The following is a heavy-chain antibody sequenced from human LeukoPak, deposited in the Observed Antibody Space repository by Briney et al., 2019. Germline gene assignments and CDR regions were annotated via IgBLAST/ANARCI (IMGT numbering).Heavy chain of an antibody. CDR3: VRAYDY. CDR2: IYTSGST. Sequence: PSETLSLTCTVSGGSISSYYWTWIRQPAGKGLEWIGRIYTSGSTNYNLALMSRVTMSVDTSKNQFSMKLTSVTAADTAVYYCVRAYDYWGQGTLVTVSS. CDR1: GGSISSYY. J-gene: IGHJ4*02. V-gene: IGHV4-4*07.